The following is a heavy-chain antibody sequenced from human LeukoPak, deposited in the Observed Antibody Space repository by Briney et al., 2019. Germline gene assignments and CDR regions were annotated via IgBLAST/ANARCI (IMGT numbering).Heavy chain of an antibody. CDR3: ARVGNYDYVWGSYRPFDI. J-gene: IGHJ3*02. Sequence: SKTLSLTCTVSGGSISSSSYYWGWIRQPPGEWLEWIGSIYYSGSTYYNPSLKSRVTISVDTSKNQFSLKLSSVTAADTAVYYCARVGNYDYVWGSYRPFDIWGQGTMVTVSS. V-gene: IGHV4-39*01. CDR1: GGSISSSSYY. D-gene: IGHD3-16*02. CDR2: IYYSGST.